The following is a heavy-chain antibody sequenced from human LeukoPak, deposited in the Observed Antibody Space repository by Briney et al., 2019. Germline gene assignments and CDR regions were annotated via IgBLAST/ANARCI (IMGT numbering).Heavy chain of an antibody. CDR2: TYYRSKWYN. J-gene: IGHJ5*02. Sequence: SQTLSLTCAISGDSVSSNSAAWNWIRQSSSRGLEWLGRTYYRSKWYNDYAVSVKSRITINPDTSKNQFSLQLNSVTAADTAVYYCARASMVRGVNWFDPWGQGTLVTVSS. V-gene: IGHV6-1*01. CDR3: ARASMVRGVNWFDP. D-gene: IGHD3-10*01. CDR1: GDSVSSNSAA.